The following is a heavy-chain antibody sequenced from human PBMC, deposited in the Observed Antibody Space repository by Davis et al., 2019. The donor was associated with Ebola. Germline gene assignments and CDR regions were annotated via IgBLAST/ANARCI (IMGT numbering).Heavy chain of an antibody. CDR2: ISWHTVKT. V-gene: IGHV3-9*01. D-gene: IGHD5-12*01. CDR3: AKDKGSGYYNEANMNNFYYYYAMDV. Sequence: GGSLRLSCEASGFTFGDYAMHWVRQPPGQGLDWVASISWHTVKTGYSDSVKGRFTISRDNAKKSLYLEMNNVKLEDAASYYCAKDKGSGYYNEANMNNFYYYYAMDVWGKGTTVTVSS. CDR1: GFTFGDYA. J-gene: IGHJ6*04.